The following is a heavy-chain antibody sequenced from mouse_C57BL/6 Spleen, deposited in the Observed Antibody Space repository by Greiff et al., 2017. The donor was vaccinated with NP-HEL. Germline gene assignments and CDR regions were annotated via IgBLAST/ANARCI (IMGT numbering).Heavy chain of an antibody. D-gene: IGHD1-1*01. J-gene: IGHJ1*03. CDR3: AQYYGSSYGYFDV. Sequence: QVQLQQSGAELARPGASVKLSCKASGYTFTSYGISWVKQRTGQGLEWIGEIYPRSGNTYYNEKFKGKATLTADKSSSTAYMELRSLTSEDSAVYFCAQYYGSSYGYFDVWGTGTTVTVSS. V-gene: IGHV1-81*01. CDR1: GYTFTSYG. CDR2: IYPRSGNT.